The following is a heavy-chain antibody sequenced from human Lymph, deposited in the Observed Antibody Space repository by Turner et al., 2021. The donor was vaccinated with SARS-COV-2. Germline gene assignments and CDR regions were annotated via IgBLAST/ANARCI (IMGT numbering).Heavy chain of an antibody. CDR3: ATAPANNYDSSGSKGFYYDYYGMDD. D-gene: IGHD3-22*01. CDR2: FDPEDGET. Sequence: QVQLVQPGAEVKKPGAFAKVTCKVSGYNLIELSMHGVRQAPGKGLEWMGGFDPEDGETIYAQKYQGRVTMTEDTSTDTAYMVLSSLRSEDTAVYYGATAPANNYDSSGSKGFYYDYYGMDDWGQGTTVTVSS. J-gene: IGHJ6*02. CDR1: GYNLIELS. V-gene: IGHV1-24*01.